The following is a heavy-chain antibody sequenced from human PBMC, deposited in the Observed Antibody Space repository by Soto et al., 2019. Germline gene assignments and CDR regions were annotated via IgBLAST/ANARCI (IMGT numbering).Heavy chain of an antibody. V-gene: IGHV3-13*01. Sequence: GGSLRLSCAASGFTFSSYDMHWVRQAPGKGLEWVSAIGTAGDTYYPGSVKGRFTISRENAKNSLYLQMNSLRAEDTAVYYCARGTYYYDSSGYYYDDAFDIWGQGTMVTVSS. CDR2: IGTAGDT. CDR3: ARGTYYYDSSGYYYDDAFDI. D-gene: IGHD3-22*01. J-gene: IGHJ3*02. CDR1: GFTFSSYD.